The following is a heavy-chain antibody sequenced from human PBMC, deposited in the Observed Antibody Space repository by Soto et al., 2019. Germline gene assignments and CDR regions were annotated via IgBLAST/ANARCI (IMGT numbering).Heavy chain of an antibody. CDR1: GYTFTGYY. CDR2: INPNSGGT. Sequence: QVQLVQSGAEVKKPGASVKVSCKASGYTFTGYYMHWVRQAPGQGLEWMGWINPNSGGTNYAQKFQGWVTMTRDTSISTAYMELSRLRSDDTAVYYCARGHYDSSGPAYGMDVWGQGTTVTVSS. J-gene: IGHJ6*02. V-gene: IGHV1-2*04. D-gene: IGHD3-22*01. CDR3: ARGHYDSSGPAYGMDV.